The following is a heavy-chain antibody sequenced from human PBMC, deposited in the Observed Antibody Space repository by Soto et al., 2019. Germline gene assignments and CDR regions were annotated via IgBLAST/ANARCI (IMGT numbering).Heavy chain of an antibody. CDR1: GYTFANHG. D-gene: IGHD3-10*01. Sequence: ASVKVSCKASGYTFANHGLNWVRQAPGQGLEWMGWISTYNGNTNYAQKLQGRVTMTTDTSTSTAYMELRSLRSDDTAVYYCARLVGGYIDYFDYWGQGTLVTVSS. V-gene: IGHV1-18*04. J-gene: IGHJ4*02. CDR3: ARLVGGYIDYFDY. CDR2: ISTYNGNT.